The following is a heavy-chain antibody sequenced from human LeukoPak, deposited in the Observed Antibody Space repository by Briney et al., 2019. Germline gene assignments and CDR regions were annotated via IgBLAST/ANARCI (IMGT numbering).Heavy chain of an antibody. CDR3: ATRSPHSGYDSFDY. D-gene: IGHD5-12*01. Sequence: ASVKVSCKVSGYTLTELSIHWVRQAPGRGLEWMGGFDPEYGETIYAQTIQGRVTMTEDTSPDTAYIELTSLTSEDTAVYYCATRSPHSGYDSFDYWGQGTLVTVSS. CDR1: GYTLTELS. V-gene: IGHV1-24*01. J-gene: IGHJ4*02. CDR2: FDPEYGET.